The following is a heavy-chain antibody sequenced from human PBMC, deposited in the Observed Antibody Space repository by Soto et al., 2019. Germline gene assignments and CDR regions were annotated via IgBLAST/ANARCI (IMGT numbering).Heavy chain of an antibody. CDR1: GGSISSGDYY. CDR2: IYYSGST. V-gene: IGHV4-30-4*01. D-gene: IGHD6-6*01. J-gene: IGHJ6*02. CDR3: ARDGVEYVTMDV. Sequence: SETLSLTCTVSGGSISSGDYYWSWIRQPPGKGLEWIGYIYYSGSTYYNPSLKSRVTISVDTSKNQLSLKLSSVTAADTAVYYCARDGVEYVTMDVWGQGTTVTVSS.